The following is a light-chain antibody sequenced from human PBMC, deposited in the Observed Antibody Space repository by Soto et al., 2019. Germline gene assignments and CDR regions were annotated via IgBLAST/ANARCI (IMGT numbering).Light chain of an antibody. CDR1: QYISDF. V-gene: IGKV1-39*01. CDR3: QQYDSYPLT. Sequence: DIQMTQSPSSLSASVGDRVTITCRASQYISDFLNWYQQKPGKAPVILIYAASTLQSGVPSRFNGGGSETNFTLIISSLQPEDFATYYCQQYDSYPLTFGGGTKVDIK. J-gene: IGKJ4*01. CDR2: AAS.